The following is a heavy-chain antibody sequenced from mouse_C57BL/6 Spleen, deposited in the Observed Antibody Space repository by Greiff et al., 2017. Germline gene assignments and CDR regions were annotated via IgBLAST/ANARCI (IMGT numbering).Heavy chain of an antibody. Sequence: QVQLQQPGAELVKPGASVKLSCKASGYTFTSYWMHWVKQRPGQGLEWIGMIHPNSGSTNYNEKFKSKATLTVDKSSSTAYMQLSSLTSEDSAVYYCAREGGTTVYFDYWGQGTTLTVSS. CDR1: GYTFTSYW. V-gene: IGHV1-64*01. CDR2: IHPNSGST. CDR3: AREGGTTVYFDY. D-gene: IGHD2-14*01. J-gene: IGHJ2*01.